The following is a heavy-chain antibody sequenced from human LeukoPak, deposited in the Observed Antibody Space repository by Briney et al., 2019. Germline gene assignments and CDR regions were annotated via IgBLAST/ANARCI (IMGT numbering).Heavy chain of an antibody. Sequence: PSETLSLTCTVSGGSISSYYWSWIRQPPGKGLEWIGYIYYSGSTNYNPSLKSRVTISVDTSKNQFSLKLSSVTAADTAVYYCARVTRSIAAAGTVGWFDPWGQGTLVTVSS. D-gene: IGHD6-13*01. CDR3: ARVTRSIAAAGTVGWFDP. V-gene: IGHV4-59*01. J-gene: IGHJ5*02. CDR2: IYYSGST. CDR1: GGSISSYY.